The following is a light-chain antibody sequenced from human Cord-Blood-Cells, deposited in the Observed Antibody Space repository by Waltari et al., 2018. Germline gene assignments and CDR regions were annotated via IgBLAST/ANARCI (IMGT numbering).Light chain of an antibody. Sequence: QSALTQPRSVSGSPGQSVTISCTGTSSDVGGYNYVPWYKQHPGKAPKLMIYDVSKRPSGVTDRFSGSKSGNTASLTISGLQAEDEADYYCCSYAGSYTWVFGGGTKLTVL. CDR1: SSDVGGYNY. J-gene: IGLJ3*02. CDR3: CSYAGSYTWV. V-gene: IGLV2-11*01. CDR2: DVS.